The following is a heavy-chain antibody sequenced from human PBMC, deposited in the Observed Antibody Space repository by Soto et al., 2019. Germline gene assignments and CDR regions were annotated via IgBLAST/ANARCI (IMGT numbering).Heavy chain of an antibody. Sequence: QVQRVQSGAEEKKPGASVKVSCKASGYTFTSYAMHWVRQAPGQRLEWMGWINAGNGNTKYSQKFQGRVTITRDTSASTAYMELSSLRSEDTAVYYCARARSSSWSGDFDYWGQGTLVTVSS. J-gene: IGHJ4*02. CDR1: GYTFTSYA. CDR2: INAGNGNT. CDR3: ARARSSSWSGDFDY. D-gene: IGHD6-13*01. V-gene: IGHV1-3*05.